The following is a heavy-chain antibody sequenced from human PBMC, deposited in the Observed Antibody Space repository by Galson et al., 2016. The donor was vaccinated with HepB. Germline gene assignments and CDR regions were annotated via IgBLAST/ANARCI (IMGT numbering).Heavy chain of an antibody. J-gene: IGHJ4*02. CDR2: LTRSGDAT. CDR3: GKHGGFDY. D-gene: IGHD3-16*01. V-gene: IGHV3-23*01. CDR1: GSSFSNSG. Sequence: SLRLSCAASGSSFSNSGMSWVRQAPGRGLEWVSGLTRSGDATHYADFVKGRFTISRDNSKNTLYLYMNNLTAGDTAIYYCGKHGGFDYWGQGALVTVSS.